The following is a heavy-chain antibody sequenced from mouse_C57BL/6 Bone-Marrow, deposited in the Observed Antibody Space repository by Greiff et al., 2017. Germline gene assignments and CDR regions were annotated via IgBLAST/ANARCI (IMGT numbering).Heavy chain of an antibody. Sequence: QVHVKQSGPELVKPGASVKISCKASGYAFSSSWMNWVKQRPGKGLEWIGRIYPGDGDTNYNGKFKGKATLTADKSSSTAYLQLSSLTSEDSAVYFGGRSGGGFAYWGQGTLVTVSA. V-gene: IGHV1-82*01. CDR1: GYAFSSSW. CDR3: GRSGGGFAY. D-gene: IGHD3-1*01. J-gene: IGHJ3*01. CDR2: IYPGDGDT.